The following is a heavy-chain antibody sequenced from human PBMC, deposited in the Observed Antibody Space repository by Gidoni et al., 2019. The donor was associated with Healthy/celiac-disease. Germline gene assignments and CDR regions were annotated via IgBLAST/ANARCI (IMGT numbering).Heavy chain of an antibody. CDR3: ARGPLVYDGYYGMDV. J-gene: IGHJ6*02. CDR1: GFTFSSYS. Sequence: EVQLVESGGGLVQPGGSLRLSCAASGFTFSSYSMNWVRQAPGKGLEWVSYISSSSSTIYYADSVKGRFTISRDNAKNSLYLQMNSLRDEDTAVYYCARGPLVYDGYYGMDVWGQGTTVTVSS. D-gene: IGHD2-8*02. CDR2: ISSSSSTI. V-gene: IGHV3-48*02.